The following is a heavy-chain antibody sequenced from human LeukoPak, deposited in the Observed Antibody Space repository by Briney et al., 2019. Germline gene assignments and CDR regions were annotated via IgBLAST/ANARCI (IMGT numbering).Heavy chain of an antibody. Sequence: SETLSLTCAVSGGSIGSRNWWGWVRQPPGKGLEWIGEISRTGNIDYDPSVRGRATISLDKSKTQFSLRLTSVTSADTAVYFCTRGQGAADFWGQGILVIVSS. D-gene: IGHD6-13*01. J-gene: IGHJ1*01. CDR2: ISRTGNI. CDR3: TRGQGAADF. CDR1: GGSIGSRNW. V-gene: IGHV4-4*02.